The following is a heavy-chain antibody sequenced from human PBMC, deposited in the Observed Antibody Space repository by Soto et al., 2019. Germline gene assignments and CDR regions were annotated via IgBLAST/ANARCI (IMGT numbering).Heavy chain of an antibody. D-gene: IGHD2-21*01. J-gene: IGHJ4*02. CDR2: IIPNLGIA. Sequence: QVQLVQSGAEVKKPGSSVKVSCKASGGTFSSYTISWVRQAPGQGIEWMGRIIPNLGIAHYAQKFQGRVTITGDHSASTGYMERSSVRAEDTAVYCCETEAGGGQARQLLPGFHFWGQGSLVVVAS. V-gene: IGHV1-69*08. CDR1: GGTFSSYT. CDR3: ETEAGGGQARQLLPGFHF.